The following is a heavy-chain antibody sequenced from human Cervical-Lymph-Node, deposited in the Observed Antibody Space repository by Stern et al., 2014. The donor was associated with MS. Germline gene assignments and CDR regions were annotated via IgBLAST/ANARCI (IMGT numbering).Heavy chain of an antibody. CDR3: AREVGSLAMDV. CDR2: ITPSFNSA. J-gene: IGHJ6*01. Sequence: MQLVQSGAEVKKPGASVKVSCKASGDTFTNYAISWVRQAPGQGPEWMGGITPSFNSADYAHKFQGRFTITADKSRSTAYMELSSLTSEDTAVYYCAREVGSLAMDVWGQGTPVIVSS. V-gene: IGHV1-69*06. CDR1: GDTFTNYA. D-gene: IGHD1-1*01.